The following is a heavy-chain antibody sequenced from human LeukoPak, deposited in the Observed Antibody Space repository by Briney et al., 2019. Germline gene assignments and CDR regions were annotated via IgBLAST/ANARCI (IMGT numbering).Heavy chain of an antibody. CDR3: SRKNGSGRYYYGFDY. CDR2: IYSSGST. CDR1: GDSISSGNYY. Sequence: PSETLSLTCIVSGDSISSGNYYWSWIRHHPGKGLEWIGYIYSSGSTFYNPSLLSRVTISADTSKNHFSLKLNSVTAADTAVYYCSRKNGSGRYYYGFDYWGQGALVTVSS. D-gene: IGHD3-10*01. J-gene: IGHJ4*02. V-gene: IGHV4-31*03.